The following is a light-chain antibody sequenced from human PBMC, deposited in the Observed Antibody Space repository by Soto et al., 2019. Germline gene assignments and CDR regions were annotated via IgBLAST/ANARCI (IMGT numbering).Light chain of an antibody. CDR1: SSDVGGYNY. Sequence: QSVLTQPAPVSGSPGQSITISSTGTSSDVGGYNYVSWYRQHQGKAPKLMIYEDSNRPSGVSNRFSGSKSGNTASLTISGLQAEYEADHYCSSYTSSRTQVFGTGTKLTVL. J-gene: IGLJ1*01. V-gene: IGLV2-14*01. CDR2: EDS. CDR3: SSYTSSRTQV.